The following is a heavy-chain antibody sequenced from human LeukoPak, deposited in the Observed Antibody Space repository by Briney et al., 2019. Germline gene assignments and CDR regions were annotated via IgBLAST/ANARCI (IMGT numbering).Heavy chain of an antibody. CDR2: IKSKTDGGTT. J-gene: IGHJ4*02. D-gene: IGHD3-9*01. V-gene: IGHV3-15*01. CDR1: GFTFSNAW. Sequence: GGSLRLSCAASGFTFSNAWMSWVRQAPGKGLEWVGRIKSKTDGGTTDYAAPVKGRFTISRDDSKNTLYLQMNSLKTEDTAVYYCTTGVRYFDWLLSHYFDYWGQGTLVTVSS. CDR3: TTGVRYFDWLLSHYFDY.